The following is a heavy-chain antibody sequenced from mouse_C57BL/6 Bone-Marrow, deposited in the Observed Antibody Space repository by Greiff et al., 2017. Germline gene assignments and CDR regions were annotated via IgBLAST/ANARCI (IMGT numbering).Heavy chain of an antibody. CDR3: ADYCGGSHFDY. J-gene: IGHJ2*01. V-gene: IGHV1-64*01. CDR2: IHPNSGST. D-gene: IGHD1-1*01. Sequence: QVQLQQPGAELVKPGASVKLSCKASGYTFTSYWMHWVKQRPGQGLEWIGMIHPNSGSTNYNEKFKSKATLTVDKSSSTAYMQLSSLTSEDSAVYYCADYCGGSHFDYWGQGTTLTVSS. CDR1: GYTFTSYW.